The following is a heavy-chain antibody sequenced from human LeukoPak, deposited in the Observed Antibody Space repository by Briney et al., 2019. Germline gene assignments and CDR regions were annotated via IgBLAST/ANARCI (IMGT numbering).Heavy chain of an antibody. J-gene: IGHJ4*02. CDR1: GFTFSSYS. V-gene: IGHV3-21*01. CDR3: ARVRSTTSYFYFDY. CDR2: ISSSSSYI. D-gene: IGHD2-2*01. Sequence: GGSLRLSCAASGFTFSSYSMNWVRQAPGRGLEWVSSISSSSSYIYYADSVKGRFTISRDNAKNSLYLLMNSLRVEDTAVYYCARVRSTTSYFYFDYWGQGTLVTVSS.